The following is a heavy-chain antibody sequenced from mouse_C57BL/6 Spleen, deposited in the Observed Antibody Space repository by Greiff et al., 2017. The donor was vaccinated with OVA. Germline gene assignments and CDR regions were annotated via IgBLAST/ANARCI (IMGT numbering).Heavy chain of an antibody. Sequence: VQLQQSGAELVRPGASVKLSCTASGFNIKDYYMHWVKQRPEQGLEWIGRIDPEDGDTEYAPKFQGKATMTADTSSNTAYLQLSSLTSEDTAVYYCTADGNGSRRDYWGQGTTLTVSS. J-gene: IGHJ2*01. CDR2: IDPEDGDT. D-gene: IGHD1-1*01. V-gene: IGHV14-1*01. CDR3: TADGNGSRRDY. CDR1: GFNIKDYY.